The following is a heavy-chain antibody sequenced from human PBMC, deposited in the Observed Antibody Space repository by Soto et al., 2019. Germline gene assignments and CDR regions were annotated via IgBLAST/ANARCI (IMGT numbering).Heavy chain of an antibody. D-gene: IGHD1-26*01. CDR3: ARDLVGGTFDS. J-gene: IGHJ4*02. CDR1: GYTFTTYG. Sequence: ASVKVSCKASGYTFTTYGVTWVRQAPGKGLELMGWISTYNSNTNYAQNLQGRVTMTTDTSTSTAYMELRSLISYDTAVYYCARDLVGGTFDSWGQGTLVTVSS. CDR2: ISTYNSNT. V-gene: IGHV1-18*01.